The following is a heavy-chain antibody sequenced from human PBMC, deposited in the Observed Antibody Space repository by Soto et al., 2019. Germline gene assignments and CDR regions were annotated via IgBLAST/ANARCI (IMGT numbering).Heavy chain of an antibody. CDR1: GGTFSSYA. V-gene: IGHV1-69*12. J-gene: IGHJ6*02. CDR3: ASSVAKYYYYGMDV. D-gene: IGHD5-12*01. CDR2: IIPIFGTA. Sequence: QVQLVQSGAEVKKPGSSVKVSCKASGGTFSSYAISWVRQAPGQGLEWMGGIIPIFGTANYAQKFQGRVTITADESTSTAYTQLSSLSSEDTAVYYWASSVAKYYYYGMDVWGQGTTVTVSS.